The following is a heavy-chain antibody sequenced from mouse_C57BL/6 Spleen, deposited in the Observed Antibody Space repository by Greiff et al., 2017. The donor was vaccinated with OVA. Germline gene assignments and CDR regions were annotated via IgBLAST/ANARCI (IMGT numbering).Heavy chain of an antibody. CDR3: ARAGYDPYAMDY. CDR1: GYTFTSYW. Sequence: QVQLQQSGAELVKPGASVKLSCKASGYTFTSYWMQWVKQRPGQGLEWIGEIDPSDSYTNYNQKFKGKATLTVDTSSSTAYMQLSSLTSEDSAVYYCARAGYDPYAMDYWGQGTSVTVSS. D-gene: IGHD2-10*02. J-gene: IGHJ4*01. CDR2: IDPSDSYT. V-gene: IGHV1-50*01.